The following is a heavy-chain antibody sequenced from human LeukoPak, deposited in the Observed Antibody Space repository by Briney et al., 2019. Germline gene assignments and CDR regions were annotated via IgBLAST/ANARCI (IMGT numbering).Heavy chain of an antibody. CDR1: GFTFSSYT. J-gene: IGHJ4*02. CDR3: ASLPYNGGMTN. Sequence: GGSLRLSCAASGFTFSSYTMNWVRQAPGKGLEWVSSISSTSSYIYYADSVKGRFTIPRDNAKNSLYLQMNSLRAEDTAVYYCASLPYNGGMTNWGQGTLVTVSS. D-gene: IGHD2-8*01. CDR2: ISSTSSYI. V-gene: IGHV3-21*01.